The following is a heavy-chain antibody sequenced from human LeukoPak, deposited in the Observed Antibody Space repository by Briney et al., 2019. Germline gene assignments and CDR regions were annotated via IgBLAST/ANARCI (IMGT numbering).Heavy chain of an antibody. V-gene: IGHV4-59*01. CDR3: ARKPGPNWADWYFDL. J-gene: IGHJ2*01. CDR2: IYYSGST. CDR1: GGSFSGYY. D-gene: IGHD7-27*01. Sequence: SETLSLTCAVYGGSFSGYYWSWIRQPPGKGLEYIGYIYYSGSTSYNPSLKSRVTISVDTSKNQFSLKLSSVTAADTAMYYCARKPGPNWADWYFDLWGRGTLVTVSS.